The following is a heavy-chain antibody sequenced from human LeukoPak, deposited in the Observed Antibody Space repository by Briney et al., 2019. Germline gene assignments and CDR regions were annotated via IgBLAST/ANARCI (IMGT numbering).Heavy chain of an antibody. CDR1: GFTFSSYA. D-gene: IGHD2-2*01. J-gene: IGHJ4*02. Sequence: GGSLRLSCAASGFTFSSYAMNWVRQAPGKGLEWVANIKQDGSERNYVGSVRGRFTVSRVNAKNSLFLQMNSLRVEDTAVYYCARRVRSLGYCGSTTCYVPYFDYWGLGTLVTVSS. CDR2: IKQDGSER. CDR3: ARRVRSLGYCGSTTCYVPYFDY. V-gene: IGHV3-7*01.